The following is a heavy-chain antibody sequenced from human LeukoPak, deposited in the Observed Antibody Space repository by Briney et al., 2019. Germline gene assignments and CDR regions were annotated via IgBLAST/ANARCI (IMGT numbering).Heavy chain of an antibody. CDR3: ARDVISRNMITLGLGY. Sequence: GGSLRLSCAASGFTFSSYAMHWVRQAPGKGLEWVAVISYDGSNKYYADSVKGRFSISRDSSNNTAYLEMNSLRADDTAVYFCARDVISRNMITLGLGYWGQGTLVTVSS. D-gene: IGHD3-16*01. V-gene: IGHV3-30*04. CDR2: ISYDGSNK. J-gene: IGHJ4*02. CDR1: GFTFSSYA.